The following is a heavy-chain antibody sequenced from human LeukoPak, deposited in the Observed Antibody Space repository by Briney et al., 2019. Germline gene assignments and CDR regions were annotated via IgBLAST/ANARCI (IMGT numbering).Heavy chain of an antibody. J-gene: IGHJ5*02. V-gene: IGHV4-30-2*01. CDR2: IYHSGSI. CDR1: GGSIGSGGYY. Sequence: PSQTLSLTCTVSGGSIGSGGYYWSWIRQPPGKGLEWIGYIYHSGSIYYNPSLKSRVTISVDRSKNQFSLKLSSVTAADTAVYYCAREGSTRARKANWFDPWGQGTLVTVSS. D-gene: IGHD3-10*01. CDR3: AREGSTRARKANWFDP.